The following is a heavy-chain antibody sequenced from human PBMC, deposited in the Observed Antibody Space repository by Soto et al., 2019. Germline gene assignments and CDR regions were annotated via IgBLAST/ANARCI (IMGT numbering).Heavy chain of an antibody. CDR2: LYVGGNT. Sequence: NPSETLSLTCTVSGGSIRDTYYWGWIRQPPGKELEWIGSLYVGGNTFYSPSLKSRVTISEDTSKNQFSLKVNSVAAADTAVYYCGRHAAWGPFYYWGQGALVTVSS. D-gene: IGHD3-16*01. CDR1: GGSIRDTYY. J-gene: IGHJ4*02. V-gene: IGHV4-39*01. CDR3: GRHAAWGPFYY.